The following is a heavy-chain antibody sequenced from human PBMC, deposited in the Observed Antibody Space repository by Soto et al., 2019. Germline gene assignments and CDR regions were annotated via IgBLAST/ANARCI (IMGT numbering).Heavy chain of an antibody. CDR1: GFTFSSYV. D-gene: IGHD3-22*01. Sequence: LRLSCAVSGFTFSSYVMSWVRQAPGKGLEWVSVITGSGGDTYYADSVKGRFTISRDNSKNTLYLQMNSLRAEDTAVYYCAKNYYLTSGPDSWGQGTLVTVSS. CDR2: ITGSGGDT. V-gene: IGHV3-23*01. J-gene: IGHJ4*02. CDR3: AKNYYLTSGPDS.